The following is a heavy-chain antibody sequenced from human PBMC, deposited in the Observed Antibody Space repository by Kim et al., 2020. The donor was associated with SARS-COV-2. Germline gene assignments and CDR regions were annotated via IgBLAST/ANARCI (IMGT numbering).Heavy chain of an antibody. CDR1: GGSISSSDYN. CDR2: NYYNGDT. J-gene: IGHJ5*02. D-gene: IGHD4-4*01. Sequence: SETLSLTCTVSGGSISSSDYNWAWIRQPPGKGLDYIGMNYYNGDTNYNPSLRSRVTMYIDTSKKQFSLRLSSATDADTALYFCARRGLQSANTRLDHWG. CDR3: ARRGLQSANTRLDH. V-gene: IGHV4-39*01.